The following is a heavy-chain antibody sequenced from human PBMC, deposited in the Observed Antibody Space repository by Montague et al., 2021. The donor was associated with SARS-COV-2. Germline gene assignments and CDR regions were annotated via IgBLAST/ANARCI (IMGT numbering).Heavy chain of an antibody. CDR1: GGPISNYY. D-gene: IGHD3-3*01. Sequence: TLSFTCTVSGGPISNYYWSWIRQSPGKGLEWIAYMYYSGSTKYNPSLKSRATISVDTSKNQFSLTLSSMTAADTAVYYCARARGGTLFGVIGAYYGMDIWGQGTTVTVS. CDR3: ARARGGTLFGVIGAYYGMDI. V-gene: IGHV4-59*01. J-gene: IGHJ6*02. CDR2: MYYSGST.